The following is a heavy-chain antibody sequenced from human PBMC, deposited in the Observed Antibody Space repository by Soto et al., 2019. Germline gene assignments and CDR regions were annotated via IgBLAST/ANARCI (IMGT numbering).Heavy chain of an antibody. V-gene: IGHV4-38-2*02. CDR2: IYHSGST. J-gene: IGHJ3*02. Sequence: PSETLSLTCSVSGYSISSGYYWGWIRQPPGKGLEWIGTIYHSGSTYYSSSLKSRVTISLDTSKNQFSLKMRSLTAADTAVYFCARDAPTMVRGVMAVFDIWGQGTMVTVSS. CDR3: ARDAPTMVRGVMAVFDI. CDR1: GYSISSGYY. D-gene: IGHD3-10*01.